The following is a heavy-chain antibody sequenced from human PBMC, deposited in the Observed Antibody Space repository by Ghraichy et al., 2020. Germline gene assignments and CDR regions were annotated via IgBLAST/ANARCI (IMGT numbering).Heavy chain of an antibody. Sequence: GGSLRLSCAASGFTFSSHGMSWVRQAPGKGLEWLSSITASGRSPYSRDSVEGRFTLSRDNSNNTLYMQLNDLRVDDTAVYFCARSVGDVEFWYYDLWGRGTPVTV. CDR2: ITASGRSP. D-gene: IGHD3-10*01. CDR3: ARSVGDVEFWYYDL. V-gene: IGHV3-23*01. J-gene: IGHJ2*01. CDR1: GFTFSSHG.